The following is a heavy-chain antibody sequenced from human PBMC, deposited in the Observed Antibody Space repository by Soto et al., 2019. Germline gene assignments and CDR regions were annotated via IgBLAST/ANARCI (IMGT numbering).Heavy chain of an antibody. CDR1: GYTFTSSD. CDR3: AREDHPHVPYCSGGSCYTH. CDR2: MNPNTGDT. D-gene: IGHD2-15*01. Sequence: QVHLVQSGAEVKKPGASVRVSCKASGYTFTSSDINWVRQATGQGLEWMGWMNPNTGDTGYPQKFQGRVTMTRDTSTGTAYMELSSLTSDDTAVYYCAREDHPHVPYCSGGSCYTHWGQGTLVTVSS. J-gene: IGHJ4*02. V-gene: IGHV1-8*01.